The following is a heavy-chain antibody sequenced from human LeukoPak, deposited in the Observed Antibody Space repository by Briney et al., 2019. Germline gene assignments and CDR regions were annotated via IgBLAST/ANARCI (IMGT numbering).Heavy chain of an antibody. CDR2: ISYDGSNK. Sequence: PGGSLRLSCAASGFTFSSYAMHWVRQAPGKGLEWVAVISYDGSNKYYADSVTGRFTISRDNSMNTLYLQMNSLRAEDTAIYFCAKVPYPDYGSWRPPFMDVWGQGTTVAVSS. D-gene: IGHD3-10*01. J-gene: IGHJ6*02. V-gene: IGHV3-30*04. CDR1: GFTFSSYA. CDR3: AKVPYPDYGSWRPPFMDV.